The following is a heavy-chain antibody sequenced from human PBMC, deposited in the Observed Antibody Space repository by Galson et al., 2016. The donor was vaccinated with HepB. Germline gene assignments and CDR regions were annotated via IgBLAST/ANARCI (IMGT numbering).Heavy chain of an antibody. V-gene: IGHV1-46*01. CDR2: INPSGGAT. D-gene: IGHD3-10*01. J-gene: IGHJ5*02. Sequence: SVKVSCKASGYAFTTYYIHWMRQAPGQGLEWLGIINPSGGATGYSQKFQDRVTMTSDASTRTVHMELRSLRSDDTAVYYCARDGPPNVEAGGWFDPWGQGTLVTVSS. CDR3: ARDGPPNVEAGGWFDP. CDR1: GYAFTTYY.